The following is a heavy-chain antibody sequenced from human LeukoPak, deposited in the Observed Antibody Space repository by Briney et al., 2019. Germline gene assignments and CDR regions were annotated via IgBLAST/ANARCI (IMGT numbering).Heavy chain of an antibody. CDR1: GYTFTSYY. CDR2: INPSGGST. CDR3: ARAPGFGELLNNWFDL. Sequence: ASVKVSCKASGYTFTSYYMHWVRQAPGQGLEWMGIINPSGGSTSYAQKFQGRVTMTRDTSTSTVYMELSSLRSEDTAVYYCARAPGFGELLNNWFDLWGQGTLVTVSS. J-gene: IGHJ5*02. D-gene: IGHD3-10*01. V-gene: IGHV1-46*01.